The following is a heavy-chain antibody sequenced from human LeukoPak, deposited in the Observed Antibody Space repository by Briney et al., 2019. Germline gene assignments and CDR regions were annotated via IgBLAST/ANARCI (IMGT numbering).Heavy chain of an antibody. Sequence: GGSLRLSCAASGFTFSSYSMNWVRQAPGKGLEWVSYISSSSSTIYYADSVKGRFTISRDNAKNSLYLQMNSLRAEDTAVYYCARVKYSGYHDAFDIWGQGTMVTVSS. V-gene: IGHV3-48*04. CDR3: ARVKYSGYHDAFDI. J-gene: IGHJ3*02. CDR1: GFTFSSYS. D-gene: IGHD5-12*01. CDR2: ISSSSSTI.